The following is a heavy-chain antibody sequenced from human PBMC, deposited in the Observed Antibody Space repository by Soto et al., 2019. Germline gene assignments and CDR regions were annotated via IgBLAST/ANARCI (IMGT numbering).Heavy chain of an antibody. D-gene: IGHD2-15*01. CDR3: ARDIKYCNGAICLLPFGY. CDR1: GFTFRTYT. J-gene: IGHJ4*02. Sequence: GGSLRLSCAASGFTFRTYTLNWVRQAPGKGLEWVSSISSNSNYIYYADSVKGRFTISRDNAKNSLYLQMNSLRAEDTAVYFCARDIKYCNGAICLLPFGYWGQGTLVTVSS. V-gene: IGHV3-21*01. CDR2: ISSNSNYI.